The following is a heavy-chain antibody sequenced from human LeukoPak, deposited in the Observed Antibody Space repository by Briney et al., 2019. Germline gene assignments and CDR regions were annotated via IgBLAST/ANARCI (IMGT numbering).Heavy chain of an antibody. V-gene: IGHV4-39*07. CDR3: ARVKGSGSYIDY. D-gene: IGHD3-10*01. CDR2: IYYSGST. CDR1: GGSISSGGYY. J-gene: IGHJ4*02. Sequence: SQTLSLTCTVSGGSISSGGYYWGWIRQPPGKGLEWIGSIYYSGSTYYNPSLKSRVTISVDTSKNQFSLKLSSVTAADTAVYYCARVKGSGSYIDYWGQGTLVTVSS.